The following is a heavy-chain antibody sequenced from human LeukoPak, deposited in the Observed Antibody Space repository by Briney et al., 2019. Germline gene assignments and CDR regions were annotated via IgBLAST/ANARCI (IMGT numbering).Heavy chain of an antibody. J-gene: IGHJ4*02. V-gene: IGHV1-2*06. CDR3: ARTSVVVPAATDY. Sequence: ASVKVSCKASGYTFTGYYMHWVRQAPGQGLEWMGRINPNSGGTNYAQKFQGRVTMTRDTSISTAYMELRSLRSDDTAVYYCARTSVVVPAATDYWGQGTLVTVSS. CDR1: GYTFTGYY. D-gene: IGHD2-2*01. CDR2: INPNSGGT.